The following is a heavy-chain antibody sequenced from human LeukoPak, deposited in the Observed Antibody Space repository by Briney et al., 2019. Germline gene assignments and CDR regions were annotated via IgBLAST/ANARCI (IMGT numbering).Heavy chain of an antibody. CDR2: INHSGST. D-gene: IGHD3-3*01. V-gene: IGHV4-34*01. Sequence: PSETLSLXCAVYGGSFSGYYWSWIRRPPGKGLEWIGEINHSGSTNYNPSLKSRVTISVDTSKNQFSLKLSSVTAADTAVYYCARGGYYDFWSGYRYYYMDVWGKGTTVTVSS. CDR3: ARGGYYDFWSGYRYYYMDV. J-gene: IGHJ6*03. CDR1: GGSFSGYY.